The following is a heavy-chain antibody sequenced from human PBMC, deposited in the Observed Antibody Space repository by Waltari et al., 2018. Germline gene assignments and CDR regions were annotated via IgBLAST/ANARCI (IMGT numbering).Heavy chain of an antibody. Sequence: QVQLVQSGAEVKKPGSSVKVSCKASGGTFSSYAISWVRQAPGQGLEWMGGINTNTGNPTYAQGFTGRFVFSLDTSVSTAYLQISSLKAEDTAVYYCARDYSGVNYYYYGMDVWGQGTTVTVSS. CDR2: INTNTGNP. J-gene: IGHJ6*02. V-gene: IGHV7-4-1*02. D-gene: IGHD2-15*01. CDR1: GGTFSSYA. CDR3: ARDYSGVNYYYYGMDV.